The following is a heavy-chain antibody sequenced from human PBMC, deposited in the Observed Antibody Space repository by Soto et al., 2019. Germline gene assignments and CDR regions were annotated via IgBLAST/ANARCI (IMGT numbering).Heavy chain of an antibody. J-gene: IGHJ3*02. CDR3: VRGSGADAFDI. V-gene: IGHV1-69*06. CDR2: IIPVIDTA. D-gene: IGHD7-27*01. Sequence: QVQLVQSGAEVKKPGSSVKVSCKVSGGTFNIRWVRQAPGQGLEWMGGIIPVIDTANYTRKFQGRVVISADRATNIVYMEMMSLTLEDTAVYYCVRGSGADAFDIWGQGTMVTVSS. CDR1: GGTFN.